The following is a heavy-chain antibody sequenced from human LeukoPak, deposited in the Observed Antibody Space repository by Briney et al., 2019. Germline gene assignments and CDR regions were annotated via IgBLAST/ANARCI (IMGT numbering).Heavy chain of an antibody. CDR1: GFTFSSYG. Sequence: QPGGSLRLSCAASGFTFSSYGMHWVRQAPGKGLEWVAVIWYDGSKKYYADSVKGRFTISRDNSKNTQFLQMNSLRAEDTAVYHCARQLYGSGWSFDYWGQGTLVTVSS. J-gene: IGHJ4*02. V-gene: IGHV3-33*08. CDR2: IWYDGSKK. CDR3: ARQLYGSGWSFDY. D-gene: IGHD6-19*01.